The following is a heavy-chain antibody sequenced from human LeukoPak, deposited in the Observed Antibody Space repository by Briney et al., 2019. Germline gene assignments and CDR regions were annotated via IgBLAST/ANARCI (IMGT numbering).Heavy chain of an antibody. CDR3: ATFPSGSWSAY. CDR2: IRSKADSYAT. V-gene: IGHV3-73*01. Sequence: GGSLRLSCAASGFSFSDSGMHRVRQASGKGLEWVGHIRSKADSYATVYAASVKGRFTITRDDSENTAYLQMNSLKTEDTAVYYCATFPSGSWSAYWGQGTLVTVSS. J-gene: IGHJ4*02. CDR1: GFSFSDSG. D-gene: IGHD1-26*01.